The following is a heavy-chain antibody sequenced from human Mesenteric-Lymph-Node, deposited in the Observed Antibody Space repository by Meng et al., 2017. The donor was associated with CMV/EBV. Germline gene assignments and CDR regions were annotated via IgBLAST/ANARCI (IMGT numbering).Heavy chain of an antibody. J-gene: IGHJ4*02. CDR3: AKDDLLGGAAPGLDY. Sequence: GESLKISCAASGFTFSSYAMHWVRQAPGKGLEWVAVTSYDGSNKYYADSVKGRFTISRDNSKNTMYLQLNSLRAEDTAVYYCAKDDLLGGAAPGLDYWGQGTLVTVSS. CDR1: GFTFSSYA. V-gene: IGHV3-30-3*01. CDR2: TSYDGSNK. D-gene: IGHD6-13*01.